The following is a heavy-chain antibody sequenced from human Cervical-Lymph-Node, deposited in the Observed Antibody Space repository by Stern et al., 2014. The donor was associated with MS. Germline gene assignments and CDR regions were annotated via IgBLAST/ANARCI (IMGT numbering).Heavy chain of an antibody. V-gene: IGHV2-70*04. D-gene: IGHD6-13*01. CDR2: LDWDDDK. CDR1: GFSLSTSGMR. Sequence: ESGPALVKPTQTLTLTCTFSGFSLSTSGMRVSWIRQPPGKALEWLARLDWDDDKFYSTSLKTMLTISKDPSKNHVVLPMTNMDPVDTATYYWAAADISSSGSTATFDYWGQGTLVTVSS. J-gene: IGHJ4*02. CDR3: AAADISSSGSTATFDY.